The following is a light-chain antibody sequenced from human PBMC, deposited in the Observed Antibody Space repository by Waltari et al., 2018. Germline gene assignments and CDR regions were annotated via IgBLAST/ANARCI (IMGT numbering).Light chain of an antibody. CDR2: HVN. CDR3: SSYSSRSTLI. J-gene: IGLJ2*01. Sequence: QSALTQPASVSGTPGQSIAISCTGTTSDIGSYTFVSWYQHHPGKAPKFFLYHVNKRPSGVSDRFAASQSGNTASLTISGLQAEDEADYYCSSYSSRSTLIFGGGTKLTVL. V-gene: IGLV2-14*03. CDR1: TSDIGSYTF.